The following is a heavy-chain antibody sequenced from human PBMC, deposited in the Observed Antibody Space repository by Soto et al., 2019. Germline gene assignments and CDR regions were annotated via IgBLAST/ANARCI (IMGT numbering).Heavy chain of an antibody. CDR2: IDIGGNT. CDR1: GFSVTNNY. J-gene: IGHJ4*02. V-gene: IGHV3-66*01. CDR3: ARGRGSTGYLGREHYFDY. D-gene: IGHD3-22*01. Sequence: EVQVVESGGGLVQPGGSLRLSSAASGFSVTNNYMNWIRQAPGKGLEWVSIIDIGGNTYYADSVKDRFTISRDNSRNTLYLHMDSLRAVDTAVYYCARGRGSTGYLGREHYFDYWGQGTLLTVSP.